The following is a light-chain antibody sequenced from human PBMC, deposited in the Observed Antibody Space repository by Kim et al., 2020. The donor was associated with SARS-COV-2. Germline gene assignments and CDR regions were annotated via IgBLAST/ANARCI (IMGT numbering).Light chain of an antibody. CDR1: QNINTY. Sequence: DIQMTQSPSSLSASVGDRVTITCRASQNINTYLNWYQQKPGKAPKLLIYPESTLQSGVPSRFSVSGSTTDFTLTITNLQPEDFATYYFQQSDSTPPSFGQGTKLEI. J-gene: IGKJ2*01. V-gene: IGKV1-39*01. CDR3: QQSDSTPPS. CDR2: PES.